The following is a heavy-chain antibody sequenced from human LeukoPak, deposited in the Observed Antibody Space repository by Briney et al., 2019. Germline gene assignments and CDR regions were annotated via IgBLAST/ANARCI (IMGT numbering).Heavy chain of an antibody. J-gene: IGHJ4*02. Sequence: SETLSLTCAVYGGSFSGYYWSWIRQPPGKGLEWIGEINHSGSTNYNPSLKSRVTISVDTSKNQFSLKLSSVTAADTAVYYCARGRPRYSSGTDYWGQGTLVTVSS. CDR2: INHSGST. V-gene: IGHV4-34*01. D-gene: IGHD6-25*01. CDR1: GGSFSGYY. CDR3: ARGRPRYSSGTDY.